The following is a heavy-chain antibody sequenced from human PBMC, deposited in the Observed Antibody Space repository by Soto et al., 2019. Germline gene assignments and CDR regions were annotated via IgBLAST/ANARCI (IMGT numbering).Heavy chain of an antibody. CDR1: GGSISSSSYY. V-gene: IGHV4-39*01. J-gene: IGHJ4*02. CDR2: IYYSGST. CDR3: ARLRLMVYAIAAASPFKYYFDD. D-gene: IGHD2-8*01. Sequence: SETLSLTCTVSGGSISSSSYYWGWIRQPPGKGLEWIGSIYYSGSTYYNPSLKSRVTISVDTSKNQFSLKLSSVTAADTAVYYCARLRLMVYAIAAASPFKYYFDDRGQGTLVTVSS.